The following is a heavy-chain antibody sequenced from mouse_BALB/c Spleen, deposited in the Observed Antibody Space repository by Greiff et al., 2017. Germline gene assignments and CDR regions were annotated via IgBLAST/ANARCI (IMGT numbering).Heavy chain of an antibody. CDR2: ISSGGGST. D-gene: IGHD1-3*01. CDR3: ARQEGLKNFDY. V-gene: IGHV5-12-1*01. J-gene: IGHJ2*01. Sequence: EVKLVESGGGLVKPGGSLKLSCAASGFAFSSYDMSWVRQTPEKRLEWVAYISSGGGSTYYPDTVKGRFTISRDNAKNTLYLQMSSLKSEDTAMYYCARQEGLKNFDYWGQGTTLTVSS. CDR1: GFAFSSYD.